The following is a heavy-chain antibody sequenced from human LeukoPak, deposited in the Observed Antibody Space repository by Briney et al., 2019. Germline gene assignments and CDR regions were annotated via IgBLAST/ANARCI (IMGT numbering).Heavy chain of an antibody. D-gene: IGHD2/OR15-2a*01. CDR1: GGSISSDDYY. Sequence: PSQTLSLTCTESGGSISSDDYYWNWIRQPAGRGLEWIGRIYTTGNTMYNPSLESRVSMSIDTSKNQVSLKVKSVTAADPAVYYCARGGTLFTFFDSWGQGTLVTVSS. V-gene: IGHV4-61*02. J-gene: IGHJ4*02. CDR2: IYTTGNT. CDR3: ARGGTLFTFFDS.